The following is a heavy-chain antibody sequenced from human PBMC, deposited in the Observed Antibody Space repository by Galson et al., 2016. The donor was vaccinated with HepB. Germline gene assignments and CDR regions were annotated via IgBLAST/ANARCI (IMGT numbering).Heavy chain of an antibody. J-gene: IGHJ2*01. V-gene: IGHV4-61*03. D-gene: IGHD3-10*01. CDR3: ARDVTGSWYFDL. CDR2: VFDNGRV. Sequence: IRQSPGKGLEWIGYVFDNGRVNYNPSLRSRINILLDTSKNHFSLKLISVTAADTAIYYCARDVTGSWYFDLWGRGTLVTVSA.